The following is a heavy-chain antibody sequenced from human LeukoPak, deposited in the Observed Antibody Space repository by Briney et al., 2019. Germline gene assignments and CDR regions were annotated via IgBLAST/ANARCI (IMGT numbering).Heavy chain of an antibody. CDR2: IGFAGDT. CDR3: ARGNILTGYEY. V-gene: IGHV3-13*04. CDR1: GFTFSSYD. Sequence: GGSLRLSCAASGFTFSSYDMHWVRQATGKFLEWVSAIGFAGDTYYAGSVKGRFTISRENARNSLYLQMNSLRAGDTAVYYCARGNILTGYEYWGQGTLVTVSS. D-gene: IGHD3-9*01. J-gene: IGHJ4*02.